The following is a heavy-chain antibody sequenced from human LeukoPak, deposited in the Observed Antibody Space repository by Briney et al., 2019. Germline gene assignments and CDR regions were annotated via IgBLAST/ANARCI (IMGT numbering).Heavy chain of an antibody. D-gene: IGHD3-10*01. CDR1: GFTLNTYG. J-gene: IGHJ4*02. CDR3: ASGDGL. V-gene: IGHV3-7*02. Sequence: GGSLRLSCAAAGFTLNTYGMSWVRQAPGKGLEWVANIKQDGSEKYYVDSVKGRFTISRDNAKNSLYLQMNSLRAEDTAVYYCASGDGLWGQGTLVTVPS. CDR2: IKQDGSEK.